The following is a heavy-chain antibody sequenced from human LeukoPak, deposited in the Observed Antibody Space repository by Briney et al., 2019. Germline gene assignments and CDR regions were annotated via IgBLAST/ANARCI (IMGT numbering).Heavy chain of an antibody. CDR1: GGSFSGYY. Sequence: SETLSLTCAVYGGSFSGYYWSWIRQPPGKGLEWIGEINHSGSTNYNPSLKSRVTISVDTSKNRFSLKLSSVTAADTAVYYCARAPGYCSSTSCSRSHYYYYYGMDVWGQGTTVTVSS. V-gene: IGHV4-34*01. CDR2: INHSGST. CDR3: ARAPGYCSSTSCSRSHYYYYYGMDV. D-gene: IGHD2-2*01. J-gene: IGHJ6*02.